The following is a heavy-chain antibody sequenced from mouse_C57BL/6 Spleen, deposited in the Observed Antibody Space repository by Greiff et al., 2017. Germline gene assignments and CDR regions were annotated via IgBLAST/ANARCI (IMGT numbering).Heavy chain of an antibody. CDR1: GFSLTSYG. Sequence: QVQLEQSGPGLVQPSQSLSITCTVSGFSLTSYGVHWVRQSPGKGLEWLGVIWSGGSTDYNAAFISSLSISKDNSKGQVFFKMNSLQADDTAIYYCAGNSPDDYDGEIDYWGQGTTLTVSS. J-gene: IGHJ2*01. CDR2: IWSGGST. V-gene: IGHV2-2*01. D-gene: IGHD2-4*01. CDR3: AGNSPDDYDGEIDY.